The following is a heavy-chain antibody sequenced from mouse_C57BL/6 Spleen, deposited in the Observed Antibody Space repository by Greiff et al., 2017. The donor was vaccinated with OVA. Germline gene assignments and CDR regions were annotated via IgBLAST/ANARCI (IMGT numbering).Heavy chain of an antibody. Sequence: EVQLQQSGPGLVKPSQSLSLTCSVTGYSITSGYYWNWIRQFPGNKLEWMGYISYDGSNNYNPSLKNRISITRDTSKNQFFLQLNSVTTEDTATYYCARVGSSGYWYYFDYWGQGTTLTVSS. CDR3: ARVGSSGYWYYFDY. D-gene: IGHD3-2*02. CDR1: GYSITSGYY. J-gene: IGHJ2*01. V-gene: IGHV3-6*01. CDR2: ISYDGSN.